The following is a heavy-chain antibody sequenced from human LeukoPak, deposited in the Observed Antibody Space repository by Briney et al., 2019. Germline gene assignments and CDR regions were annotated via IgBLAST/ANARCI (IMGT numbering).Heavy chain of an antibody. J-gene: IGHJ5*02. CDR1: GGSFSGYY. Sequence: SETLSLTCAVYGGSFSGYYWGWIRQPPGKGLEWLGIIYYSGSTYYNPSLKSRLTISVDTSKNQFSLKLSSVTATDTAVYYCARRGYCSSTSCYEYWFDPWGQGTLVTVSS. D-gene: IGHD2-2*01. CDR3: ARRGYCSSTSCYEYWFDP. CDR2: IYYSGST. V-gene: IGHV4-34*01.